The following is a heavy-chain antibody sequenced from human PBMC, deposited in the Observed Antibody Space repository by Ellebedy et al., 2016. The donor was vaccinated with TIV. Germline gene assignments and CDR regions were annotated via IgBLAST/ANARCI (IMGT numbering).Heavy chain of an antibody. Sequence: GGSLRLXXAASRFIFSHFWMNWVRQAPGKGLEWVASIDQDGTETYSADFMRGRFTVSRSNAKRSLFLQMNSLRVEDTAVYYCVRDWRGSDNLRGPDGFDLWGQGTMVTVSS. J-gene: IGHJ3*01. CDR2: IDQDGTET. D-gene: IGHD3-3*01. V-gene: IGHV3-7*03. CDR1: RFIFSHFW. CDR3: VRDWRGSDNLRGPDGFDL.